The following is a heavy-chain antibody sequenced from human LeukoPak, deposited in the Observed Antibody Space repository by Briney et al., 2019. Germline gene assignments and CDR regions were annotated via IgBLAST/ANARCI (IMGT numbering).Heavy chain of an antibody. V-gene: IGHV1-69*13. CDR2: IIPIFGTA. CDR1: GGSFSSYA. CDR3: ARAKDIVVVPAAISAFDI. Sequence: SVKVSCKASGGSFSSYAISWVRQAPGQGLEWMGGIIPIFGTANYAQKFQGRVTITADESTSTAYMELSSLRSEDTAVYYCARAKDIVVVPAAISAFDIWGQGTMVTVSS. J-gene: IGHJ3*02. D-gene: IGHD2-2*02.